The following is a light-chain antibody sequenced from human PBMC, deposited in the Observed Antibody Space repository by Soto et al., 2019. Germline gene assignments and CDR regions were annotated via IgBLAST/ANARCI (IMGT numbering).Light chain of an antibody. CDR1: SSDVGGYNY. Sequence: QSALTQPRSVSGSPGQSVTISCTGTSSDVGGYNYVSWYQQHPGNAPKLMIYDVSKRPSGVPDRFSGSKSANTASLTISGLQAEDEADYYCCSYAGTYTLVFGGGPKLTVL. J-gene: IGLJ2*01. CDR2: DVS. CDR3: CSYAGTYTLV. V-gene: IGLV2-11*01.